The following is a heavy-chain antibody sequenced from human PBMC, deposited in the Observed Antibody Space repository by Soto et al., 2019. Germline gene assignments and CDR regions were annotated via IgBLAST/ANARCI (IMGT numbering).Heavy chain of an antibody. J-gene: IGHJ5*02. D-gene: IGHD2-15*01. V-gene: IGHV3-23*01. CDR3: EKDSRRIALENWFDP. CDR1: GFTFSSSA. Sequence: PRGSLRLSCADSGFTFSSSAMSWVRQAPGEGLEWVSAISGSGGSRYYADSVKGRFTISRDNSKNTLYLQMNSLRAEDTAVYYCEKDSRRIALENWFDPWGQGTLVNVYS. CDR2: ISGSGGSR.